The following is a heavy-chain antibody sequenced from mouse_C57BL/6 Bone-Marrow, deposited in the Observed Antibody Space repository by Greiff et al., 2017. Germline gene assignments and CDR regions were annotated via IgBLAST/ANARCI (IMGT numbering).Heavy chain of an antibody. J-gene: IGHJ4*01. CDR1: GFTFSSYG. V-gene: IGHV5-6*01. Sequence: EVQVVESGGDLVKPGGSLKLSCAASGFTFSSYGMSWVRQTPDKRLEWVATIRSGGSYTYYPDSVKGRFTISRDNAKNTLYLQMSSLKSEDTAMYYCARQKGAMDDWGQGTSVTVSS. CDR2: IRSGGSYT. CDR3: ARQKGAMDD.